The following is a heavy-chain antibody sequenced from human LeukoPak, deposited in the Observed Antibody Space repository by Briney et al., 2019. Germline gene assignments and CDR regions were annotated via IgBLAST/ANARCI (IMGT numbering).Heavy chain of an antibody. D-gene: IGHD2-15*01. V-gene: IGHV4-4*02. CDR1: GGSISSSNW. J-gene: IGHJ4*02. CDR2: IYHSGGT. CDR3: ARRKGCSGGSCYGDTFDY. Sequence: SETLSLTCAVSGGSISSSNWWSWVRQPPGKGLEWIGEIYHSGGTNYNPSLKSRVTISVDKSKNQFSLKLSSVTAADTAVYYCARRKGCSGGSCYGDTFDYWGQGTLVTVSS.